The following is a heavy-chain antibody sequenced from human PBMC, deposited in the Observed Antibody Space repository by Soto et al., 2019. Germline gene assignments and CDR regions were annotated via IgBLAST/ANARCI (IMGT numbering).Heavy chain of an antibody. CDR3: AKDRDSSGWFANWFDP. CDR1: GFTFSSYG. V-gene: IGHV3-30*18. D-gene: IGHD6-19*01. CDR2: ISYDGSNK. J-gene: IGHJ5*02. Sequence: GGSLRLSCAASGFTFSSYGMHWVRQAPGKGLEWVAVISYDGSNKYYADSVKGRFTISRDNSKNTLYLQMNSLRAEDTAVYYCAKDRDSSGWFANWFDPWGRGTLVTVSS.